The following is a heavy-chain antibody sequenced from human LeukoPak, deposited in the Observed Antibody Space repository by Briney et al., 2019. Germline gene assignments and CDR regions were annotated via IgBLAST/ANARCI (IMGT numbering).Heavy chain of an antibody. CDR3: TTVGYSYGYGLDY. D-gene: IGHD5-18*01. CDR1: GFTFSNAW. V-gene: IGHV3-15*01. J-gene: IGHJ4*02. CDR2: IKSKIDGGTI. Sequence: GGSLRLSCAASGFTFSNAWMSWGRQAPGKGLEWVGRIKSKIDGGTIDYAAPVKGRFTLSRDDSENTVYLQMSSLKTEDTAVYYCTTVGYSYGYGLDYWGQGTLVTVSA.